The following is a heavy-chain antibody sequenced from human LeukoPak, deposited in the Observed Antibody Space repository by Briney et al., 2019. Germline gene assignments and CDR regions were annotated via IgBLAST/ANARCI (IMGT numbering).Heavy chain of an antibody. D-gene: IGHD4-17*01. CDR2: INPNSGGT. CDR1: GYTFTGYY. CDR3: ARDGGGTTVTSDY. J-gene: IGHJ4*02. Sequence: ASVKVSCKASGYTFTGYYMHWVRQAPGQGLEWMGWINPNSGGTNYAQKFQGRVTMTRDTSISTAYMELSRLRSDDTAVYYCARDGGGTTVTSDYWGQGTRVTVSS. V-gene: IGHV1-2*02.